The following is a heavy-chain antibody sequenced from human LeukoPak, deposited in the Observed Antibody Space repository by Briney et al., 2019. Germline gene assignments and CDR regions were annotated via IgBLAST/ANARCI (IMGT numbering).Heavy chain of an antibody. J-gene: IGHJ4*02. Sequence: GRSLRLSCAASGFTFSGYAMSWVRQAPGKGLEWVSTIGGGGESTYYADSVKGRFTISRDNSKNTVYLQMNSLRAEDTAVYYCAKVLSGSQDYWGQGTLVTVFS. D-gene: IGHD1-26*01. CDR3: AKVLSGSQDY. CDR1: GFTFSGYA. V-gene: IGHV3-23*01. CDR2: IGGGGEST.